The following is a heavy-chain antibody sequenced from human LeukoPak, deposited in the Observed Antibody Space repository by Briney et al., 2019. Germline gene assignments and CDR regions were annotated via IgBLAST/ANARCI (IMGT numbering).Heavy chain of an antibody. J-gene: IGHJ4*02. CDR3: ARWQGVGYCSSTSCSIRDY. CDR2: IYPGDSDT. CDR1: GYSFTSYW. V-gene: IGHV5-51*01. Sequence: GESLKISCKGSGYSFTSYWIGWVRQMPGKGLEWMGIIYPGDSDTRYSPSFQGQVTISADKSISTAYLQWSSLKASDTAMYYCARWQGVGYCSSTSCSIRDYWGQGTLVTVSS. D-gene: IGHD2-2*01.